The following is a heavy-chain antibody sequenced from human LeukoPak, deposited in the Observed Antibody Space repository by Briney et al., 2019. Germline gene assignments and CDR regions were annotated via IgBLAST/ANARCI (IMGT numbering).Heavy chain of an antibody. Sequence: QPAGSLRLSCAASGFTFSSYAMSWVRQAPGKGLEWVSAISGSGGSTYYADSVKGRFTISRDNSKNTLYLQMNSLRAEDTAVYYCAKDYDFWSAHGSFDYWGQGTLVTVSS. J-gene: IGHJ4*02. CDR1: GFTFSSYA. CDR3: AKDYDFWSAHGSFDY. CDR2: ISGSGGST. V-gene: IGHV3-23*01. D-gene: IGHD3-3*01.